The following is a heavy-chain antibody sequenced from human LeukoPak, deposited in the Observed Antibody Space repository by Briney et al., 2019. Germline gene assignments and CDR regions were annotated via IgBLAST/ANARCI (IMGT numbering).Heavy chain of an antibody. J-gene: IGHJ4*02. D-gene: IGHD1-1*01. V-gene: IGHV3-21*01. CDR1: GFTFASYS. Sequence: GGSLRLSCAASGFTFASYSMNWVRQAPGKGLEWVSSISGDSTYIYNAGSVKGRFTISRDNAQASLYLQMISLKADDTAVYYCARVSGRLERQSDLDYWGQGTLVIVSS. CDR2: ISGDSTYI. CDR3: ARVSGRLERQSDLDY.